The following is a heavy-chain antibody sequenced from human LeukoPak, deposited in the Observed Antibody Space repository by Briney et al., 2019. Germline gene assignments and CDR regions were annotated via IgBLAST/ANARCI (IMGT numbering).Heavy chain of an antibody. D-gene: IGHD1-14*01. CDR2: IDPSDSYT. V-gene: IGHV5-10-1*01. Sequence: GESLKISCKGSGYSFTSYWISWVRQMPGKGLEWMGRIDPSDSYTNYSPSSQGHVTISADKSISTAYLQWSSLKASDTAMYYCARSNPFAHYYYYGMDVWGKGTTVTVSS. CDR3: ARSNPFAHYYYYGMDV. CDR1: GYSFTSYW. J-gene: IGHJ6*04.